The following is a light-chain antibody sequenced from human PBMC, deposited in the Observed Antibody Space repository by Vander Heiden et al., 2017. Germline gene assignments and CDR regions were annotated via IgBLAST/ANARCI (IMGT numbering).Light chain of an antibody. J-gene: IGKJ1*01. V-gene: IGKV1-8*01. Sequence: AIRITQSPSSLSASTGDRVTITCRASQGISSYLAWYQQKPGKAPKLLIYAASTLQSGVPSRFSGSGSGTDFTLTISCLQSEDFATYYCQQYYSYPRTFGQGTKVXIK. CDR1: QGISSY. CDR2: AAS. CDR3: QQYYSYPRT.